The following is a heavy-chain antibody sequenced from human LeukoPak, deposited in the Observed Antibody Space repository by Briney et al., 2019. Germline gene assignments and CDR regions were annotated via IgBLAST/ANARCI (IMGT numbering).Heavy chain of an antibody. CDR1: GGTFSSYA. Sequence: GASVKVSCKTSGGTFSSYAISWVRQAPGQGLEWMGGIIPISGTTNNAQKFQGRVTITADASTSTAYMELSSLRSEDTAVYYCARSAYTGGVFENWGQGTLVTVSS. V-gene: IGHV1-69*13. CDR3: ARSAYTGGVFEN. D-gene: IGHD2-8*02. J-gene: IGHJ4*02. CDR2: IIPISGTT.